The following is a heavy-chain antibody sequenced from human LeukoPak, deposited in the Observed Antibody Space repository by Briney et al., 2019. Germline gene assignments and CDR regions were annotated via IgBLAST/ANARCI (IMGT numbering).Heavy chain of an antibody. Sequence: SVKVSCKASGGTFSSYAISWVRQAPGQGLEWMGGIIPIFGTANYAQKFQGRVTITTDESTSTAYMELSSLRSEDTAVYYCARAGYYDYVWPFYWGQGALVTVSS. CDR3: ARAGYYDYVWPFY. CDR2: IIPIFGTA. V-gene: IGHV1-69*05. J-gene: IGHJ4*02. CDR1: GGTFSSYA. D-gene: IGHD3-16*01.